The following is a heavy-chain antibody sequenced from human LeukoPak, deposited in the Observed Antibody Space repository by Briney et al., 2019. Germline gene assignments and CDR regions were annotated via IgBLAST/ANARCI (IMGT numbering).Heavy chain of an antibody. J-gene: IGHJ4*02. CDR3: TTYTYGRFDY. V-gene: IGHV1-69*13. Sequence: SVKVSCKASGGTFSSYAISWVRQAPGQGLEWMGGIIPIFGTANYAQKFQGRVTITADESTSTAYMELSSLRSEDTAVYYCTTYTYGRFDYWGQGTLVTVSS. CDR1: GGTFSSYA. D-gene: IGHD5-18*01. CDR2: IIPIFGTA.